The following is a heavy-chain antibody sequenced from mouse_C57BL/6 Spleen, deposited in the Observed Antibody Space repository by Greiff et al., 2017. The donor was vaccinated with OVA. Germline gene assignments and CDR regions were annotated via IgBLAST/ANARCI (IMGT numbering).Heavy chain of an antibody. CDR1: GFTFSSYA. V-gene: IGHV5-9-1*02. CDR3: TRDNGLRAWFAY. CDR2: ISSGGDYI. Sequence: EVKLVESGEGLVKPGGSLKLSCAASGFTFSSYAMSWVRQTPEKWLEWVAYISSGGDYIYYADTVKGRFTISRDNARNTLYLQMSSLKSEDTAMYYCTRDNGLRAWFAYWGQGTLVTVSA. J-gene: IGHJ3*01. D-gene: IGHD2-4*01.